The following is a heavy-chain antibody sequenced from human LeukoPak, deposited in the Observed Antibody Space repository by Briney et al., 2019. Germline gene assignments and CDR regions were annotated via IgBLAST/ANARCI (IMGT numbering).Heavy chain of an antibody. CDR3: ASFNPSGEYYFDY. CDR1: GYTFTGYY. CDR2: INPSGGST. J-gene: IGHJ4*02. D-gene: IGHD3-10*01. V-gene: IGHV1-46*01. Sequence: GASVKVSCKASGYTFTGYYMHWVRQAPGQGLEWMGIINPSGGSTSYAQKFQGRVTMTRDMSTSTVYMELSSLRSEDTAVYYCASFNPSGEYYFDYWGQGTLVTVSS.